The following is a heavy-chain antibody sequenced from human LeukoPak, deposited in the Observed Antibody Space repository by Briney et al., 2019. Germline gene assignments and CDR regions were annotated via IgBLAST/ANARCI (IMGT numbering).Heavy chain of an antibody. J-gene: IGHJ4*02. V-gene: IGHV5-51*01. Sequence: GESLKISCKGSGYSFTSYWIGWVRQMPGKGLEWMGIIYPGDSDTRYSPSFQGQVTISADKSISTAYLQWSSLKASDTAMYYCAGPYDSSGYYPSYWGQGTLVTVSS. CDR3: AGPYDSSGYYPSY. D-gene: IGHD3-22*01. CDR2: IYPGDSDT. CDR1: GYSFTSYW.